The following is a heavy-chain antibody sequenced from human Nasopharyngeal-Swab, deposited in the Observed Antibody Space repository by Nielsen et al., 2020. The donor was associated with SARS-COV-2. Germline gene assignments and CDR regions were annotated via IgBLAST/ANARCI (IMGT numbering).Heavy chain of an antibody. J-gene: IGHJ6*02. CDR3: ARAAAGTSYYYGMDV. V-gene: IGHV3-48*04. Sequence: GESLKISCAASEFTFSTYSMHWVRRAPGKGLEWISYISSGGSATHYADSVKGRFAISRDNPKNSLYLQMYSLRAEDTAVYYCARAAAGTSYYYGMDVWGQGTTVTVSS. D-gene: IGHD6-13*01. CDR2: ISSGGSAT. CDR1: EFTFSTYS.